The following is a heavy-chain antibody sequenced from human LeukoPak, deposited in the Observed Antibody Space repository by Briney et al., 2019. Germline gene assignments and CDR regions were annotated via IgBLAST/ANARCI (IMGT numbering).Heavy chain of an antibody. CDR2: INPSGGST. J-gene: IGHJ4*02. D-gene: IGHD2-15*01. CDR1: GYTFTSYY. Sequence: ASVKVSCKASGYTFTSYYMHWVRQAPGQGLEWMGIINPSGGSTSYAQKFQGRVTMTRDTSTSTVYTELSSLRSEDTAVYYCARIRCSGGSCYKSPFDYWGQGTLVTVSS. CDR3: ARIRCSGGSCYKSPFDY. V-gene: IGHV1-46*01.